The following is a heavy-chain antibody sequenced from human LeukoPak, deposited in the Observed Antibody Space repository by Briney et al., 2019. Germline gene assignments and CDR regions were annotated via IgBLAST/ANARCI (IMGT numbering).Heavy chain of an antibody. J-gene: IGHJ4*02. CDR2: IYYSGNT. V-gene: IGHV4-59*12. CDR1: GGSISSYY. D-gene: IGHD3-9*01. CDR3: ARERRHYDILTGYYKYYFDY. Sequence: SETLSLTCTVSGGSISSYYWSWIRQPPGKGLEWIGYIYYSGNTNYNPSLKSRVTISVDTSKNQFSLKLSSVTAADTAVYYCARERRHYDILTGYYKYYFDYWGQGTLVTVSS.